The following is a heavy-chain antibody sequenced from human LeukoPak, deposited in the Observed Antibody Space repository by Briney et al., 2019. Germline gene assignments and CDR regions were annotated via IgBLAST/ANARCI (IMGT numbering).Heavy chain of an antibody. J-gene: IGHJ4*02. CDR2: INPNSGGT. D-gene: IGHD4-17*01. Sequence: ASVKVSCKASGYTFTGYYMHWVRQAPGRGLEWMGWINPNSGGTNYAQKFQGRVTMTRDTSISTAYMELSRLRSDDTAVYYCAKHDYGDYVFDYRGQGTLVTVSS. CDR3: AKHDYGDYVFDY. V-gene: IGHV1-2*02. CDR1: GYTFTGYY.